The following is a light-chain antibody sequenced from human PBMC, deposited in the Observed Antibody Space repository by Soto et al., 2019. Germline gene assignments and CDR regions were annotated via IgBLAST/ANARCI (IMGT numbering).Light chain of an antibody. CDR2: VAS. V-gene: IGKV1-39*01. J-gene: IGKJ2*01. CDR3: QQSFMTPHT. Sequence: DIQMTQSPSSLSASVGDRLTITCRASENVGRYLHWYQQLPGEAPKLLISVASTLQRGVPSRFSGAGSGTDFTLTINSLQREDFAVYYCQQSFMTPHTFGQGTRVE. CDR1: ENVGRY.